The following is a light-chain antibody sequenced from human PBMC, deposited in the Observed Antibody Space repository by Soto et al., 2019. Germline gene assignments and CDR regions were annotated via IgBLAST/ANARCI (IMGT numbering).Light chain of an antibody. Sequence: EIVMTQSQATLSVSPGERATLSCRASQSVASQTVTSNLVWYQQKPGQAPRLVIYGATSRATGVPARFSGRGSGTEFTLTCSGRQAEDFAVSYCQQYDNLPQTFGQGTTGEI. CDR1: QTVTSN. V-gene: IGKV3-15*01. J-gene: IGKJ1*01. CDR2: GAT. CDR3: QQYDNLPQT.